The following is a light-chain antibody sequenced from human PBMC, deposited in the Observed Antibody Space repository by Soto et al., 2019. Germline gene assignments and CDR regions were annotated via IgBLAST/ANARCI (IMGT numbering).Light chain of an antibody. CDR3: QQYGNSPART. J-gene: IGKJ5*01. V-gene: IGKV3-20*01. Sequence: EIVLTQSPGTLSLSPGERATLSCRAIQSVSASYLAWYQQKPGQAPRLLIYAASSRATGIPDRFSGSGSGTDFTLTVCRLEPEDFAVYYCQQYGNSPARTFGQGTRLEIK. CDR1: QSVSASY. CDR2: AAS.